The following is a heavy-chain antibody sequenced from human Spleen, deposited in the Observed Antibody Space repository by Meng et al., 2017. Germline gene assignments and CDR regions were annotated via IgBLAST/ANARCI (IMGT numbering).Heavy chain of an antibody. CDR1: GFTFSSYW. CDR3: ARDLGLTNWFDP. V-gene: IGHV3-74*01. CDR2: INNDGRST. D-gene: IGHD3/OR15-3a*01. J-gene: IGHJ5*02. Sequence: EVQLVESGGGLVQPGGSLRLSCAASGFTFSSYWMHWVRQAPEKGLVWVSHINNDGRSTHYADSVKGRFTVSRDNAKNTLYLQINSLRAEDTAVYYCARDLGLTNWFDPWGQGTLVTVSS.